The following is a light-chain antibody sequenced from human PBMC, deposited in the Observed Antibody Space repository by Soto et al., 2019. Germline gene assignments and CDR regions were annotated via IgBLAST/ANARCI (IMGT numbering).Light chain of an antibody. Sequence: QSVLTQPASVSGSPGQSITISCTGTSSDVGGYNHVSWYQQHPGKAPKLIIYEVRNRPSGVSNRPSGSKSGNTASLTISGLQADDEADYYCCSYTSSGIRVFGGGTKVTVL. J-gene: IGLJ3*02. CDR2: EVR. CDR1: SSDVGGYNH. CDR3: CSYTSSGIRV. V-gene: IGLV2-14*01.